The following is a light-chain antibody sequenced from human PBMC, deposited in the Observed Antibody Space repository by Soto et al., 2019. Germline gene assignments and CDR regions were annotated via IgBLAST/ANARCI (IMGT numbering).Light chain of an antibody. Sequence: QSALTQPASVSGSPGQSVTISCTGTTSDVGGYISVSWYQQHPGKAPKLMIYEVSNRPSGVSNRFSGSKSGDTASLTISGLQAEHEAIYYCASYTSTTTLVVFGGGTKLTVL. CDR1: TSDVGGYIS. CDR3: ASYTSTTTLVV. J-gene: IGLJ2*01. V-gene: IGLV2-14*01. CDR2: EVS.